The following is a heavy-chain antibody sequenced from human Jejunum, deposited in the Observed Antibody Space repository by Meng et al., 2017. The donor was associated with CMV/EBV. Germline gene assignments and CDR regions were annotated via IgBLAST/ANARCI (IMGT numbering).Heavy chain of an antibody. CDR2: IYSRGVP. D-gene: IGHD2-2*01. Sequence: VSAASISSSAYCCGCLRQPPGKGLEWIVTIYSRGVPYYCPSLASRLTISVDTSKTQFSLRLRSVTAADTAVYYCARVTVVSQLFDYWGQGTLVTVSS. CDR3: ARVTVVSQLFDY. J-gene: IGHJ4*02. V-gene: IGHV4-39*07. CDR1: AASISSSAYC.